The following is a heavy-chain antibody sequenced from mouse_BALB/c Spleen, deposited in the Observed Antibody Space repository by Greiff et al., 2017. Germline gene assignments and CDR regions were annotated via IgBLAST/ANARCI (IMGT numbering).Heavy chain of an antibody. V-gene: IGHV5-17*02. CDR3: ARERGFAY. J-gene: IGHJ3*01. CDR2: ISSGSSTI. Sequence: EVQGVESGGGLVQPGGSRKLSCAASGFTFSSFGMHWVRQAPEKGLEWVAYISSGSSTIYYADTVKGRFTISRDNPKNTLFLHMTSLRSEDTAMYYCARERGFAYWGQGTLVTVSA. CDR1: GFTFSSFG.